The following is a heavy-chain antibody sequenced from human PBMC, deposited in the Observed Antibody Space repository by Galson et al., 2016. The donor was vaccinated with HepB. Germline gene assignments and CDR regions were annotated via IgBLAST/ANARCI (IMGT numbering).Heavy chain of an antibody. J-gene: IGHJ4*02. CDR3: AREAERWNYLDY. CDR1: GYIFRTYP. CDR2: ISSDGSNE. D-gene: IGHD5-24*01. Sequence: SLRLSCAASGYIFRTYPMHWVRQAPGKGLEWVAVISSDGSNEWYADSVKGRFTISRDNSQNTLSLQMSSLRPEDTVAYYCAREAERWNYLDYWGQGALVTVSS. V-gene: IGHV3-30*04.